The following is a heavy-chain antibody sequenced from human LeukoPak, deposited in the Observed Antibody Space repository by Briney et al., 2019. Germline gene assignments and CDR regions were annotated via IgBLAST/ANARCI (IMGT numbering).Heavy chain of an antibody. V-gene: IGHV3-15*01. J-gene: IGHJ4*02. D-gene: IGHD3-22*01. CDR1: GFTFSNAS. Sequence: GGSLRLSCAASGFTFSNASMSWVRQAPGKGLEWVARVKSKTEGGTTVYDASVRCRFTISRDDSKNTLYLQMNSLKTDDTAVYYCTTEVRDSSGYFYFVHWGQGTLVTVSS. CDR3: TTEVRDSSGYFYFVH. CDR2: VKSKTEGGTT.